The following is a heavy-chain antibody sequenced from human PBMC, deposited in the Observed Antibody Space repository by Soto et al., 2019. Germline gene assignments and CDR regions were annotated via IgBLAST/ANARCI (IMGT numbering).Heavy chain of an antibody. J-gene: IGHJ6*02. D-gene: IGHD3-16*01. CDR3: AKDLRRFGYYYYGMDV. CDR1: GFTFSSYG. Sequence: PGGSLRLSCAASGFTFSSYGMHWVRQAPGKGLEWVAVISYDGSNKYYADSVKGRFTISRDNSKNTLYLQMNSLRAEDTAVYYCAKDLRRFGYYYYGMDVWGQGTTVTVSS. V-gene: IGHV3-30*18. CDR2: ISYDGSNK.